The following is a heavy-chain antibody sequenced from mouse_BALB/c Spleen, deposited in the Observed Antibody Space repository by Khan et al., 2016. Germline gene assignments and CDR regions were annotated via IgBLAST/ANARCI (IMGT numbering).Heavy chain of an antibody. J-gene: IGHJ2*01. V-gene: IGHV1S81*02. Sequence: QVQLQQSGAELVKAGASVKMSCKASGYTFTSYWMHWVKQRLGQGLEGFAETNPTNGRTYYTEKFKSKATLTEDKSPSTPYMLLGGRQLEDSAVFYCARIKKIVASYFDYWGQGTTLTVSS. CDR3: ARIKKIVASYFDY. CDR1: GYTFTSYW. D-gene: IGHD2-12*01. CDR2: TNPTNGRT.